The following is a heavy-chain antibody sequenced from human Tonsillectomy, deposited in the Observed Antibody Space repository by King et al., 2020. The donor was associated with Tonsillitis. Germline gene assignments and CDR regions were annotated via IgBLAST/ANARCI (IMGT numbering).Heavy chain of an antibody. CDR2: IKSKTDPGTT. J-gene: IGHJ4*02. D-gene: IGHD3-10*01. V-gene: IGHV3-15*01. CDR3: TTEVWFGELLRDY. Sequence: DVQLVESGGGLVKPGGSLRLSCAASGFTFTNAWMSWVRQAPGKGLEWVGRIKSKTDPGTTDYAAPVKGRFTISRDDSKNTLYLQMNSLKTEDTAVYYCTTEVWFGELLRDYWGQGTLVTVSS. CDR1: GFTFTNAW.